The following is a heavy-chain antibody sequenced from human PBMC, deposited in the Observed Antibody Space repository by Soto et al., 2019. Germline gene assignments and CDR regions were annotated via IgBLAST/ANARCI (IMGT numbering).Heavy chain of an antibody. Sequence: ASVKVSCKASGYTFTSYAMHWVRQAPGQRLEWMGWINAGNGNTKYSQKFQGRVTMTRDTSTSTAYMELSSLRSEDTAVYYCAMSRDGYNTYFDYWGQGTLVTVSS. CDR2: INAGNGNT. D-gene: IGHD5-12*01. CDR1: GYTFTSYA. J-gene: IGHJ4*02. V-gene: IGHV1-3*01. CDR3: AMSRDGYNTYFDY.